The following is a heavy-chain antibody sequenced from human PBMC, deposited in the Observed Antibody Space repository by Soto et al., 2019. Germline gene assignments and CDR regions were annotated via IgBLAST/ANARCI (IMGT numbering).Heavy chain of an antibody. Sequence: SETLSLTCTVSGGSISRYFWSWIRQSPGKGLEWIGYIFYTGSTTYNPSLKSRVTISIDTSKNQFSLKLSSLTAADTAVYYCAHFSDLEWLDPWGQGTLVTVSS. D-gene: IGHD2-21*01. CDR1: GGSISRYF. V-gene: IGHV4-59*01. CDR3: AHFSDLEWLDP. J-gene: IGHJ5*02. CDR2: IFYTGST.